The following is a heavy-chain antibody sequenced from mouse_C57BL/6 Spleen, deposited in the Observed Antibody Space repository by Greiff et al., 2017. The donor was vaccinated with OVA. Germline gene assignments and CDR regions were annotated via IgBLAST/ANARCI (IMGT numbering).Heavy chain of an antibody. CDR1: GFTFSDFY. CDR2: SRNKANDYTT. CDR3: ARDAGGVPMDY. Sequence: EVHLVESGGGLVQSGRSLRLSCATSGFTFSDFYMEWVRQAPGKGLEWIAASRNKANDYTTEYSASVKGRFIVSRDTSQSILYLQMNALRAEDTAIYYCARDAGGVPMDYWGQGTSVTVSS. V-gene: IGHV7-1*01. J-gene: IGHJ4*01.